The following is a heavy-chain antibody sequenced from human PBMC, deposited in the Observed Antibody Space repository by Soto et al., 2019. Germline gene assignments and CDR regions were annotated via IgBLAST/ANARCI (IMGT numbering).Heavy chain of an antibody. D-gene: IGHD6-19*01. V-gene: IGHV3-33*01. CDR3: ARSFRQWLVDS. CDR1: GFTFSSYD. CDR2: IWYDGSNK. J-gene: IGHJ4*02. Sequence: GGSLRLSCAASGFTFSSYDMHWVRQAPGKGLEWVGIIWYDGSNKYYADSVKGRFTISRDNSKNTLYLEVDSLRPDDTAVYYCARSFRQWLVDSWGQGALVTVSS.